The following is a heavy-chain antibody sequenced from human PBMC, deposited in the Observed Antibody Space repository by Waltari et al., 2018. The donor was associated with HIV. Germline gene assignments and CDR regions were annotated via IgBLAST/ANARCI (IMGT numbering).Heavy chain of an antibody. CDR2: IYYSGST. CDR3: ARSAGKAGYENWFDP. Sequence: QLQLQESGPGLVKPSETLSLTCTVSGGSISSSSYYWGWIRQPPGKGLEWIGSIYYSGSTYYNPSLKSRVTISVDTSKNQFSLKLSSVTAADTAVYYCARSAGKAGYENWFDPWGQGTLVTVSS. V-gene: IGHV4-39*07. J-gene: IGHJ5*02. CDR1: GGSISSSSYY. D-gene: IGHD3-9*01.